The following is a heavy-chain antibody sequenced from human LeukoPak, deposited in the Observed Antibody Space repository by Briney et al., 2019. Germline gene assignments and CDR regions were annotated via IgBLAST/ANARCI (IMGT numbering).Heavy chain of an antibody. V-gene: IGHV4-4*02. CDR2: VYPTGST. J-gene: IGHJ4*02. Sequence: PSGTLSLTCAVSGDSISNSNWWTWIRQPPGKGLEWIGEVYPTGSTNYSPSLEGRVTISVDKSKNQFSLTLTSVTAADTAVYFCGTTEHDSGDYWGQGTLVTVSS. D-gene: IGHD6-25*01. CDR1: GDSISNSNW. CDR3: GTTEHDSGDY.